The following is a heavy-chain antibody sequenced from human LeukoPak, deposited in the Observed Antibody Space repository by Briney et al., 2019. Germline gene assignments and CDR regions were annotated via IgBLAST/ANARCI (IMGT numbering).Heavy chain of an antibody. CDR3: ARPGYSSPGAFDI. D-gene: IGHD6-19*01. V-gene: IGHV4-30-4*01. J-gene: IGHJ3*02. Sequence: SQTLSLTCTVSGGSISSGDYYWSWIRQPPGKGLEWVGYIYYSGSTYYNPSLKSRVTISVDTSKNQFSLKLSSVTAADTAVYYCARPGYSSPGAFDIWGQGTMVTVSS. CDR1: GGSISSGDYY. CDR2: IYYSGST.